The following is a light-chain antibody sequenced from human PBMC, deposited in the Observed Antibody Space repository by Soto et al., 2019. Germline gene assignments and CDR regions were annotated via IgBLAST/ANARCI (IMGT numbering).Light chain of an antibody. J-gene: IGKJ1*01. CDR2: GGS. CDR1: QSVSSNH. CDR3: QQYSSSRT. Sequence: EIVLTQSPATLSLSPGERATLSCRASQSVSSNHLAWYQQKPGQAPRLLIYGGSSRATGIPVRFSGSGSETDFTLTITRLEPEDFAVYYCQQYSSSRTFGQGTKVDNK. V-gene: IGKV3-20*01.